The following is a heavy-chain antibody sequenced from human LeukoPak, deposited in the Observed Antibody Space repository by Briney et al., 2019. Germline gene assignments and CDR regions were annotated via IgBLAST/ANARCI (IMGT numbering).Heavy chain of an antibody. J-gene: IGHJ4*02. CDR1: GGSISSYY. V-gene: IGHV3-53*01. CDR2: IYSGGGT. CDR3: ARGSRDGSGSYYRHFDY. D-gene: IGHD3-10*01. Sequence: ETLSLTCTVSGGSISSYYWSWVRQAPGKGLEWVSVIYSGGGTYYADSVKGRFTISRDNSKNTVYLQVNSLRAEDTAVYYCARGSRDGSGSYYRHFDYWGQGTLVTVSS.